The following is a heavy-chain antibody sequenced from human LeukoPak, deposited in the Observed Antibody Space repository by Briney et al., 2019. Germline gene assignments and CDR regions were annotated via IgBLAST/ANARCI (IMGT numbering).Heavy chain of an antibody. Sequence: KTSETLSPTCTVSGGSISSSSYYWGWIRQPPGKGLEWIGSIYYSGSTYYNPSLKSRVTISVDTSKNQFSLKLSSVTAADTAVYYCARDADFAYSYDQNAFDIWGQGTMVTVSS. CDR2: IYYSGST. J-gene: IGHJ3*02. CDR3: ARDADFAYSYDQNAFDI. CDR1: GGSISSSSYY. V-gene: IGHV4-39*07. D-gene: IGHD5-18*01.